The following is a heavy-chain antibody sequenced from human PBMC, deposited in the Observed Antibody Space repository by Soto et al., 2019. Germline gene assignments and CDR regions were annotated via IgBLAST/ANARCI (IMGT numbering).Heavy chain of an antibody. CDR2: LYYNGNS. Sequence: XATLSLSCSVSGDCFSSTRLYWAWIRQPPGKGLEWIGNLYYNGNSYSNPSLKSRVTISVDTSKKWFSLKLTSVTAADTAVYYCERHPPGPLWYFDLWGRGTLVTVSS. V-gene: IGHV4-39*01. CDR1: GDCFSSTRLY. CDR3: ERHPPGPLWYFDL. J-gene: IGHJ2*01.